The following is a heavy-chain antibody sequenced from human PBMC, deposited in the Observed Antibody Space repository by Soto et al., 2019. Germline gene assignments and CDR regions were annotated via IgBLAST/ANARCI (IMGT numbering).Heavy chain of an antibody. CDR2: IGTGGDS. V-gene: IGHV3-13*01. Sequence: GSLRLSCAASGFTFSSYDLHWVRQATGKGLEWVSGIGTGGDSHYAGSVKGRFTISREYAKNSLYLEINGLRAGDTAVYYCARGSGSSGWSLDYWGQGTLVTVSS. J-gene: IGHJ4*02. CDR3: ARGSGSSGWSLDY. D-gene: IGHD6-19*01. CDR1: GFTFSSYD.